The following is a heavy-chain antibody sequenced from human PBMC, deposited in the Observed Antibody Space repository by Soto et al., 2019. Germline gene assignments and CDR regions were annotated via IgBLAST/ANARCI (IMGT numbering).Heavy chain of an antibody. Sequence: GASVKVSCKASGGTFSSYAISWVRQAPGQGLEWMGGIIPIFGTANYAQKFQGRVTITADESTSTAYMELSSLRSEDTAVYYCVRESSSSSPLLDYWGQGTLVTVSS. D-gene: IGHD6-6*01. J-gene: IGHJ4*02. CDR2: IIPIFGTA. CDR3: VRESSSSSPLLDY. V-gene: IGHV1-69*13. CDR1: GGTFSSYA.